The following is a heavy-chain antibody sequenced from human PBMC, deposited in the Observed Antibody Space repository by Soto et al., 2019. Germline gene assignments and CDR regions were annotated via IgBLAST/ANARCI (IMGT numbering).Heavy chain of an antibody. J-gene: IGHJ4*02. V-gene: IGHV4-34*01. D-gene: IGHD5-12*01. CDR1: VPSFTSXX. Sequence: QVQLHQWGAGLLKASETXXXTCNVSVPSFTSXXXXXXXXXXXXGLEWIGEGNHRGDNTYNPSLGGRVAISVDTSKNEFSLKLTSVTGGDTGVYFCGRGRGYRRFVDYWGQGTLVTVSS. CDR3: GRGRGYRRFVDY. CDR2: GNHRGDN.